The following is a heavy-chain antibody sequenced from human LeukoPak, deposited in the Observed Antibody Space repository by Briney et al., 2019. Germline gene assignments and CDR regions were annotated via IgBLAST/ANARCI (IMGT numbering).Heavy chain of an antibody. Sequence: GASVKVSCKASGYTFTGFYMHWVRQAPGRGLEWMGWINPYSGGPNYAQKFQGRVTMTRDTSISTAYMELSRLRSDDTAVYYCARGVGTYYFDYWGQGTLVTVSS. CDR1: GYTFTGFY. J-gene: IGHJ4*02. V-gene: IGHV1-2*02. CDR2: INPYSGGP. D-gene: IGHD1-1*01. CDR3: ARGVGTYYFDY.